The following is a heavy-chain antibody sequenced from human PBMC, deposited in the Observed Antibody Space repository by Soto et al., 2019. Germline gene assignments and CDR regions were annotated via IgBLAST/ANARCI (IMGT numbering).Heavy chain of an antibody. CDR1: GYTFTSYG. CDR3: ALGSPYYYGSGSYLVYYYGMDV. J-gene: IGHJ6*02. Sequence: GASVKVSCKASGYTFTSYGISWVRQAPGQGLEWMGWISAYNGNTNYAQKLQGRVTMTTDTSTSTAYMELRSLRSDDTAVYYCALGSPYYYGSGSYLVYYYGMDVWGQGTTVTVSS. CDR2: ISAYNGNT. V-gene: IGHV1-18*01. D-gene: IGHD3-10*01.